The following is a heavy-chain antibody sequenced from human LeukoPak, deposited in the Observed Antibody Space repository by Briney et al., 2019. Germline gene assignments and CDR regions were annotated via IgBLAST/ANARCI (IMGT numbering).Heavy chain of an antibody. CDR2: INHSGST. CDR3: AGRYSNYDRYYYYGMDV. D-gene: IGHD4-4*01. V-gene: IGHV4-34*01. CDR1: GGSFSGYY. J-gene: IGHJ6*02. Sequence: SSETLSLACAVYGGSFSGYYWSWIRQPPGKGLEWIGEINHSGSTNYNPSLKSRVTISVDTSKNQFSLKLSSVTAADTAVYYCAGRYSNYDRYYYYGMDVWGQGTTVTVSS.